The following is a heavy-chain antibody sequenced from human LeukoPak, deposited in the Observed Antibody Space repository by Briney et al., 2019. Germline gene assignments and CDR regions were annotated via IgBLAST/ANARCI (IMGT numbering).Heavy chain of an antibody. CDR2: IKSKTDGGTT. Sequence: AGGSLRLSCAASGFTFSNVRLSWVRQAPGKGLEWVGRIKSKTDGGTTDYAAPVKGRFTISRDDSKNTLYLQMNSLKTEDTAVYYCTKDYGEGYYYYMHVWGKGTTVTVSS. J-gene: IGHJ6*03. V-gene: IGHV3-15*01. D-gene: IGHD4-17*01. CDR1: GFTFSNVR. CDR3: TKDYGEGYYYYMHV.